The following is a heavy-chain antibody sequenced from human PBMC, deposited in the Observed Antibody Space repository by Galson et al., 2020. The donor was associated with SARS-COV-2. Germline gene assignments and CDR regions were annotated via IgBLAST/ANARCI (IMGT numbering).Heavy chain of an antibody. CDR1: GGSFSGYY. CDR2: INSSGST. Sequence: SETLSLTCAVYGGSFSGYYWSWIRQPPGKGLEWIGEINSSGSTNYNPSLKSRVTISVDTSKNHFSLKLSSVTAADTAVNYCAREENLFLVVTATRMCYLYYWGRGTLATVSS. V-gene: IGHV4-34*01. D-gene: IGHD2-21*02. CDR3: AREENLFLVVTATRMCYLYY. J-gene: IGHJ4*02.